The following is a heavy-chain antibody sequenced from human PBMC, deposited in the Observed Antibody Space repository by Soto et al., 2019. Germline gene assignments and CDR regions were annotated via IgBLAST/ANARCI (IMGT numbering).Heavy chain of an antibody. J-gene: IGHJ4*02. Sequence: TGGSLRLSCAASGFTFSSYEMNWVRQAPGKGLEWVSYISSSGSTIYYADSVKGRFTISRDNAKNSLYLQMNSLRAEDTAVYYCAGPIGGYNLGWGQGTLVTVSS. CDR3: AGPIGGYNLG. CDR1: GFTFSSYE. CDR2: ISSSGSTI. D-gene: IGHD5-12*01. V-gene: IGHV3-48*03.